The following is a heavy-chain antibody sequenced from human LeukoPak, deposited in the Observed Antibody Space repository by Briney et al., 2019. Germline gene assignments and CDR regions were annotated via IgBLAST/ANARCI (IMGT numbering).Heavy chain of an antibody. J-gene: IGHJ4*02. D-gene: IGHD6-19*01. CDR1: GYGFTSYW. V-gene: IGHV5-51*01. Sequence: GESLKISCQGSGYGFTSYWIGWVRPMPGKGVEWMGIIYPVDSDTSNSTSFQCQVTRSPDKPISTGYLEGSSLKTSYTAMYYCASLVAVAGTPFDYWGQGTLVTVSS. CDR3: ASLVAVAGTPFDY. CDR2: IYPVDSDT.